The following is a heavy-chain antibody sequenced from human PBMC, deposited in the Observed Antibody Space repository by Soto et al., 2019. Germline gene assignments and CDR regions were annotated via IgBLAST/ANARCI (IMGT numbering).Heavy chain of an antibody. J-gene: IGHJ6*02. CDR2: IYSGGSS. CDR3: ARSYGMGLKFYRYYVLDV. V-gene: IGHV3-66*01. Sequence: EVQLVESGGGLVQPGESLRISCAASGFSVSNHYISWVRQAPGKGLEWVSVIYSGGSSYYAASVKGRFTISRDSSENTVYLQLHSLRVEDTAVYYCARSYGMGLKFYRYYVLDVWGQGTTVIVSS. CDR1: GFSVSNHY. D-gene: IGHD3-9*01.